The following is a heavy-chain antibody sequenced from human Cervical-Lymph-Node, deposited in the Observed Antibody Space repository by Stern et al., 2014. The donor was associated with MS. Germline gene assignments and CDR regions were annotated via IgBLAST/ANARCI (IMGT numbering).Heavy chain of an antibody. CDR2: INPDGTKK. CDR1: GFSFSFSW. CDR3: ATQRWAIFDY. J-gene: IGHJ4*01. D-gene: IGHD2-2*01. Sequence: VQLVESGGGFVQPGGSLRLSCTASGFSFSFSWMAWVRQAPGKGLAWVANINPDGTKKFYVDSVKGRFSISIDNAENSMSLQVNNLRVEDTAVYYCATQRWAIFDYWGRGTPVTVSP. V-gene: IGHV3-7*01.